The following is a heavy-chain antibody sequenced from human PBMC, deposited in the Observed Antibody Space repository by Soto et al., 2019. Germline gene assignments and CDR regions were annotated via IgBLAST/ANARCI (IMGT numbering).Heavy chain of an antibody. CDR2: INQSGGT. D-gene: IGHD3-10*01. Sequence: SETLSLTCAVYGWSFSAYYWSWIRQPPGKGLEWIGEINQSGGTHYNPSLKSRVTISVGTSKNQFSLKLSSVTATDTAVYYCARGRSITMLRGAPPDYWGQGTLVTVSS. V-gene: IGHV4-34*01. CDR3: ARGRSITMLRGAPPDY. J-gene: IGHJ4*02. CDR1: GWSFSAYY.